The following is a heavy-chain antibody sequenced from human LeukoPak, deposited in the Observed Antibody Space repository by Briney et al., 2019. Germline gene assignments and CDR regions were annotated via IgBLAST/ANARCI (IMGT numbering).Heavy chain of an antibody. CDR1: GGTFSSYT. D-gene: IGHD5-12*01. V-gene: IGHV1-69*06. Sequence: ASVKVSCKASGGTFSSYTISWVRQAPGQGLEWMGGIIPIFGTANYAQKFQGRVTITADKSTSTAYMELSSLRSEDTAVYYCARSGRGTYYYFDLWGQGTLVTVSS. J-gene: IGHJ4*02. CDR2: IIPIFGTA. CDR3: ARSGRGTYYYFDL.